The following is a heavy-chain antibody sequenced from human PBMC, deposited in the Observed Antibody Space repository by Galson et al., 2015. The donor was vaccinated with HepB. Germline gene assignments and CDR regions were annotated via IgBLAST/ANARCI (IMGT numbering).Heavy chain of an antibody. V-gene: IGHV3-64*01. J-gene: IGHJ3*02. Sequence: LRLSCAASGFTFSSYAMHWVRQAPGKGLEYVSAISSNGGSTYYANSVKGRFTISRDNSKNTLYLQMGSLRAEDMAVYYCARSWDIVVVVAASNDAFDIWGQGTMVTVSS. CDR1: GFTFSSYA. D-gene: IGHD2-15*01. CDR3: ARSWDIVVVVAASNDAFDI. CDR2: ISSNGGST.